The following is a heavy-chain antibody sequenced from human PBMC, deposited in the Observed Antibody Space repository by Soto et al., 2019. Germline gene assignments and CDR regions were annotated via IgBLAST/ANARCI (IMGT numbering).Heavy chain of an antibody. CDR1: GYTFTSYG. Sequence: ASVKVSCKASGYTFTSYGISWVRQAPGQGLEWMGWISAYNGNTNYAQKLQGRVTMTRDTSTSTAYMELRSLRSEDTAVYYCARADSSSWDAFDIWGQGTMVTVSS. J-gene: IGHJ3*02. V-gene: IGHV1-18*01. CDR2: ISAYNGNT. CDR3: ARADSSSWDAFDI. D-gene: IGHD6-13*01.